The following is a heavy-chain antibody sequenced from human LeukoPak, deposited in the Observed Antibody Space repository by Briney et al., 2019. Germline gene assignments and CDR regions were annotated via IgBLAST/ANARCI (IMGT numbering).Heavy chain of an antibody. D-gene: IGHD3-22*01. CDR3: ARDVRNYYDSSGYYLFDY. J-gene: IGHJ4*02. CDR2: IYHSGST. CDR1: GGSISSYY. V-gene: IGHV4-38-2*02. Sequence: SETLSLTCTVSGGSISSYYWSWIRQPPGKGLEWIGSIYHSGSTYYNPSLKSRVTISVDTSKNQFSLKLSSVTAADTAVYYCARDVRNYYDSSGYYLFDYWGQGTLVTVSS.